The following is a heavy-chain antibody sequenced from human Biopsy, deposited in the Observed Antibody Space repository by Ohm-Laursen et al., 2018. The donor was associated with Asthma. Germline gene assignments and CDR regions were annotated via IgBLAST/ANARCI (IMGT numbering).Heavy chain of an antibody. V-gene: IGHV4-39*01. CDR3: VSPPGY. J-gene: IGHJ4*02. Sequence: SDTLSLTCTVSGGSISSSSYYWGWIRRPPGKGLEFIGTIYYSGSTYYNPSLKSRVTLSVDASKNQFSLKLTSVTAADTAVYYCVSPPGYWGQGTRLTVSS. CDR1: GGSISSSSYY. CDR2: IYYSGST.